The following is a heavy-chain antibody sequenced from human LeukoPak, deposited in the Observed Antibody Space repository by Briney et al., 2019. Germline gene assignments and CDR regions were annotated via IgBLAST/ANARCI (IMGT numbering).Heavy chain of an antibody. J-gene: IGHJ4*02. CDR2: ISNGSDHI. D-gene: IGHD4-11*01. Sequence: GGSPRLSCAASGFTFSDYFMNWVRQAPGKGLEWVSSISNGSDHIYYADSVQGRFTISRDNAKNLVYLQMEGLRVEDTAAYFCARDLTTLTYWGQGTLVTVSS. CDR3: ARDLTTLTY. CDR1: GFTFSDYF. V-gene: IGHV3-21*06.